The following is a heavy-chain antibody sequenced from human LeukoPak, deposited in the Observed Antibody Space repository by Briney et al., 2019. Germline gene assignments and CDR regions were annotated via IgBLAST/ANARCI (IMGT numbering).Heavy chain of an antibody. CDR3: ARGRVNWFDP. CDR2: IYYSGST. CDR1: GGPISSGAYY. J-gene: IGHJ5*02. V-gene: IGHV4-31*03. Sequence: PSETLSLTCTVSGGPISSGAYYWSWLRQHPGKGLEWIGYIYYSGSTYYSPSLKSRVTISVDTSKNQFSLKLSSVTAADTAVYYCARGRVNWFDPWGQGTLVTVSS. D-gene: IGHD3-3*01.